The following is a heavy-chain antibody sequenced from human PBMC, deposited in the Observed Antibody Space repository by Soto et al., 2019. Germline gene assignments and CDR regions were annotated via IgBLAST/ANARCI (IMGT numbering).Heavy chain of an antibody. CDR3: ATLERWRFGELFYYYYGMDV. V-gene: IGHV4-39*01. J-gene: IGHJ6*02. CDR1: GGSISSSSYY. CDR2: IYYSGST. Sequence: PSDTLSVTWTVSGGSISSSSYYRGWIRQPPGKGLEWIGSIYYSGSTYYNPSLKSRVTISVDTSKNQFSLKLSSVTAADTAVYYCATLERWRFGELFYYYYGMDVWGQGTTVTVSS. D-gene: IGHD3-10*01.